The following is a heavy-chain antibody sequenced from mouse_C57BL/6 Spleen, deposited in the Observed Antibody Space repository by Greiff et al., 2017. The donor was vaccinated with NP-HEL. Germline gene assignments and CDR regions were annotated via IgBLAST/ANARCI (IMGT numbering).Heavy chain of an antibody. D-gene: IGHD1-1*01. CDR1: GYTFTSYW. V-gene: IGHV1-50*01. Sequence: QVQLQQPGAELVKPGASVKLSCKASGYTFTSYWMQWVKQRPGPGLEWIGEIDPSDSYNNYNQTFKGTATLTVDTSSSTAYMQLSSLTSEDSAVYYCARGEVVAGDYWGQGTTLTVSS. J-gene: IGHJ2*01. CDR2: IDPSDSYN. CDR3: ARGEVVAGDY.